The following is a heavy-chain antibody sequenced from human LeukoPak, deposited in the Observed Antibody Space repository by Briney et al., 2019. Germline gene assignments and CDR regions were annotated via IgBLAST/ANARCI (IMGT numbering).Heavy chain of an antibody. V-gene: IGHV3-74*01. Sequence: GGSLRLSCAASGFTFSDYWMHWVRQAPGKGLVWVSRINGDGSTTSYADSVKGRFIISRDNAKNTLYLQMNSLRAEDTAVYYCARAENAAYSWFDPWGQGTLVTVSS. CDR3: ARAENAAYSWFDP. CDR1: GFTFSDYW. J-gene: IGHJ5*02. D-gene: IGHD2-15*01. CDR2: INGDGSTT.